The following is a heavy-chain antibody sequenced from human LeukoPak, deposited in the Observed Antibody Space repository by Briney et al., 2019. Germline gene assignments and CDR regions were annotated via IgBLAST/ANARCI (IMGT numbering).Heavy chain of an antibody. CDR1: GGSISSGAYY. D-gene: IGHD3-16*01. CDR3: ARVLRGTEYYLDN. J-gene: IGHJ4*02. V-gene: IGHV4-31*03. CDR2: IYYSGTT. Sequence: PSQTLSLTCTVSGGSISSGAYYWSWIRQHPGTGLEWIGYIYYSGTTHYNPSLKSRVTMSVDTSKNQFSLKLSSVTAADTAVYYCARVLRGTEYYLDNWGQGTLVTVSS.